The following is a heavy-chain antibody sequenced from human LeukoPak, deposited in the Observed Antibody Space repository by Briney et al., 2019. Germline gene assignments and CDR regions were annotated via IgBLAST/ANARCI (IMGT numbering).Heavy chain of an antibody. V-gene: IGHV4-39*01. CDR2: IYYSGST. CDR1: GGSISSSIYY. CDR3: ARGGYCSSTSCYDYYYYMDV. D-gene: IGHD2-2*01. Sequence: PSETLSLTCTVSGGSISSSIYYWGWIRQPPGKGLEWIGSIYYSGSTYYNPSLKSRVTISVDTSKNQFSLQLNSVTPEDTAVYYCARGGYCSSTSCYDYYYYMDVWGKGTTVTISS. J-gene: IGHJ6*03.